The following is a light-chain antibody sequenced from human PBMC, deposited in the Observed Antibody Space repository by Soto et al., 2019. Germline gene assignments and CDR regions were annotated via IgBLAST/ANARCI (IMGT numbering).Light chain of an antibody. CDR2: LGS. CDR3: IQALQTPFA. V-gene: IGKV2-28*01. J-gene: IGKJ4*02. CDR1: QSLLHSSGRYY. Sequence: DIVMTQSPLSLPATPGEPASISCRSSQSLLHSSGRYYLDWYLQKPGQSPQLLIYLGSHRASGVHDRFSGRGSGTDFTLTISRVEAEDVGIYYCIQALQTPFAFRGGTRVEIK.